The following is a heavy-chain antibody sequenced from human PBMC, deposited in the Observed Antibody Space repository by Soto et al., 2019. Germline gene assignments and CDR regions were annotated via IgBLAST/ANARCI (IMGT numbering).Heavy chain of an antibody. CDR3: ARDVDSSSSVGQGYGMDV. V-gene: IGHV1-69*13. CDR1: GGTFSSYA. J-gene: IGHJ6*02. D-gene: IGHD6-6*01. Sequence: ASVKVSCKASGGTFSSYAISWVRQAPGQGLEWMGGIIPIFGTANYAQKFQGRVTITADESTSTAYMELSSLRSEDTAVYYCARDVDSSSSVGQGYGMDVWGQGTTVTVSS. CDR2: IIPIFGTA.